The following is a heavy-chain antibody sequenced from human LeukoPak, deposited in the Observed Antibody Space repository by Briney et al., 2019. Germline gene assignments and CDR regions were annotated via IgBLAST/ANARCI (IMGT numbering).Heavy chain of an antibody. Sequence: GSLRLSCAASGFTVSSNYMSWVRQAPRKGLEWVSVIYSGGSTYYADSVKGRFTISRDNSKNTLYLQMNSLRAEDTAVYYCASPYCRGGSCYRASYYYGMDVWGQGTTVTVSS. J-gene: IGHJ6*02. CDR2: IYSGGST. CDR1: GFTVSSNY. CDR3: ASPYCRGGSCYRASYYYGMDV. V-gene: IGHV3-66*01. D-gene: IGHD2-15*01.